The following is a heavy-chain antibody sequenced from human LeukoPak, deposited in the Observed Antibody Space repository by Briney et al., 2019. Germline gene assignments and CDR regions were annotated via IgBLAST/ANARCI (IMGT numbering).Heavy chain of an antibody. D-gene: IGHD1-1*01. J-gene: IGHJ6*02. V-gene: IGHV1-24*01. Sequence: MHXXRQAPGKXRXWMGGFDPEDGETIYAQKFQGRVTMTEDTSTDTAYMELSSLRSEDTAVYYCATTRPSTGTSYYYYGMDVWGQGTTVTVSS. CDR3: ATTRPSTGTSYYYYGMDV. CDR2: FDPEDGET.